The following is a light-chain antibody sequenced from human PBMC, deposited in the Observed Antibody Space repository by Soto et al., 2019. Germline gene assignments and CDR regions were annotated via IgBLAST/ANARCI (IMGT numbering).Light chain of an antibody. CDR3: MQALQAGGT. Sequence: DIVMTQSPLSLPVTPGEPASISCRSSQSLLHSNGYNYLDWYLQKPGQSPQLLIYLGFNRASGVPDRFSGSGSGTDFTLKTSRVEAEDVGVYYCMQALQAGGTFGQGTKVDIK. J-gene: IGKJ1*01. CDR1: QSLLHSNGYNY. V-gene: IGKV2-28*01. CDR2: LGF.